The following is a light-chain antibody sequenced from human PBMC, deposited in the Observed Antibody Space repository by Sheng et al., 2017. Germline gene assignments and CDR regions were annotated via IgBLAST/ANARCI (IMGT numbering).Light chain of an antibody. CDR1: QNIGSS. CDR2: HAS. V-gene: IGKV3-11*01. Sequence: EIVLTQSPATLSLSPGERATLSCSASQNIGSSLAWYQQTPGQAPRLLIYHASNRATGIPGRFSGSGSGTDFTLSISSLEPEDFATYDCQQYNTHPLTFGGGTRVEIK. J-gene: IGKJ4*01. CDR3: QQYNTHPLT.